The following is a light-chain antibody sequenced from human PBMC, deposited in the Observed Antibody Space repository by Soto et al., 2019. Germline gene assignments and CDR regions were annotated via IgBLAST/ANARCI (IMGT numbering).Light chain of an antibody. CDR2: WAS. CDR3: QQYYSTLT. J-gene: IGKJ4*01. Sequence: DFVMTQAPDSLAVSLGERATINCKSSQSVLYNSNNKNYLAWYQQKPGQPPKLLIYWASTRESGVPDRFSGSGSGTDFTLTISSLQAEDVAVYYCQQYYSTLTFGGGTKVEIK. CDR1: QSVLYNSNNKNY. V-gene: IGKV4-1*01.